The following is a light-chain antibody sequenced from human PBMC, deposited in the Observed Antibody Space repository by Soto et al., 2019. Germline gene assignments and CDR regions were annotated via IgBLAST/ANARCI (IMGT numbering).Light chain of an antibody. V-gene: IGKV3-15*01. CDR3: QQYGSLLT. CDR1: RGIGST. J-gene: IGKJ4*01. Sequence: EVVMTQSPATLSVSPGERATLSCRASRGIGSTLAWYQQKPGQTPRLLIYDTSTRATGVPGRFIGSRSGTEFTLTITSLQSEDFAVYYCQQYGSLLTFGGGTKVEIK. CDR2: DTS.